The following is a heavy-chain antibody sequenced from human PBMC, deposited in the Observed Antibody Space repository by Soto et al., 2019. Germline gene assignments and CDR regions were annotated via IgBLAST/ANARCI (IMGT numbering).Heavy chain of an antibody. CDR1: GFTFGDYW. D-gene: IGHD3-16*01. J-gene: IGHJ1*01. CDR2: LKRDGRER. V-gene: IGHV3-7*03. CDR3: ARDVYEILGRVVRRLAS. Sequence: GESLRVSCAASGFTFGDYWMTWVRQAPGKGLEWVANLKRDGRERYYVDSVKGRFSVSRDNAKNSLYLQMNNLRPEDTAVYYCARDVYEILGRVVRRLASCGKGTLGTVSS.